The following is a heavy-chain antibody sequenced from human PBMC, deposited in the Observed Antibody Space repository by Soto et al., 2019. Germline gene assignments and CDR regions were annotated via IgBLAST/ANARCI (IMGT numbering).Heavy chain of an antibody. J-gene: IGHJ4*02. CDR3: ARNGYSNGWYHFDY. D-gene: IGHD6-19*01. CDR2: IHHSGST. CDR1: GGSISSSNW. V-gene: IGHV4-4*02. Sequence: QVQLQESGPGLVMPSGTLSLTCALSGGSISSSNWWSWVRQPPGKGLEWIGEIHHSGSTNYKSSLKSRVTISVDKSKNQFSLKLTSVTAADTAVYYCARNGYSNGWYHFDYWGQGILVTVSS.